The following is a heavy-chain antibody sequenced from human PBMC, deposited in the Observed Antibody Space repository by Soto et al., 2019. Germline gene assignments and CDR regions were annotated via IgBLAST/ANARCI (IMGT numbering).Heavy chain of an antibody. Sequence: QLQLQESGPGLVKPSETLSLTCTVSGGSISSSSYYWGWIRQPPGKGLEWIGSIYYSGSTYYNPSLKSRVTISVDTSKNQFSLKLSSVTAADTAVYYCARHVAAAGGNNWFDPWGQGTLVTVSS. J-gene: IGHJ5*02. D-gene: IGHD6-13*01. CDR1: GGSISSSSYY. CDR2: IYYSGST. V-gene: IGHV4-39*01. CDR3: ARHVAAAGGNNWFDP.